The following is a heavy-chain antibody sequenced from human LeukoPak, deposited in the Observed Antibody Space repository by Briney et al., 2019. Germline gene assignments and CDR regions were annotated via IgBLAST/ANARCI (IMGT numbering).Heavy chain of an antibody. CDR2: IYYRGST. CDR3: ARMEGSRCPWGYYYYGMDL. V-gene: IGHV4-59*01. D-gene: IGHD6-13*01. J-gene: IGHJ6*02. CDR1: GGSISSYY. Sequence: SQTLSLTCTVSGGSISSYYSSCIRHPPEKGLEWIGYIYYRGSTNYNPSLKSRVTILVDTAKNQFSLKLSSVTAADTAVYYCARMEGSRCPWGYYYYGMDLWGQGTMVTVSS.